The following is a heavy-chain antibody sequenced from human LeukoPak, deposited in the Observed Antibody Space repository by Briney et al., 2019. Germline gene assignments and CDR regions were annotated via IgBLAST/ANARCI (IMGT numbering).Heavy chain of an antibody. CDR1: GFTFSSYS. J-gene: IGHJ6*02. CDR2: ISSSSSSTI. Sequence: GGSLRLSCAASGFTFSSYSMNWVRQAPGKGLEWVSYISSSSSSTIYYADSVKGRFTISRDNAKNSLYLQMNSLRAEDTAVYYCARSVLDGGFGESRGFYYYYGMDVWGQGTTVTVSS. CDR3: ARSVLDGGFGESRGFYYYYGMDV. D-gene: IGHD3-10*01. V-gene: IGHV3-48*04.